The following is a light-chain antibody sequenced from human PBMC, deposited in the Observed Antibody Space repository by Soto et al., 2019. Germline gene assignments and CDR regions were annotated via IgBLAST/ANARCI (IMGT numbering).Light chain of an antibody. J-gene: IGKJ1*01. Sequence: DIHMTQSPSTLSASVGDRVTITCRASQSIARWVAWYQQKPGKAPKLLIYDASSLESGVPSRFSGSGSGTEFTLTIISLQPDEFATYYCQQYNSYWTFGQGTKVDIK. CDR1: QSIARW. CDR3: QQYNSYWT. V-gene: IGKV1-5*01. CDR2: DAS.